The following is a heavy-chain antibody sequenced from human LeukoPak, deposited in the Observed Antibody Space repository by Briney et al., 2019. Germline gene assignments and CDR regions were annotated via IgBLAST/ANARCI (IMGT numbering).Heavy chain of an antibody. CDR2: IWYDGSNK. CDR3: ARGLYDDDSSAPIEVFDY. Sequence: QPGGSLRLSCAASGFTFSSYGMHWVRQAPGKGLEWVAVIWYDGSNKYYADSVKGRFTISRDNSKNTLYLQMNSLRAEDTAVYYCARGLYDDDSSAPIEVFDYWGQGTLVTVSS. V-gene: IGHV3-33*01. D-gene: IGHD3-22*01. CDR1: GFTFSSYG. J-gene: IGHJ4*02.